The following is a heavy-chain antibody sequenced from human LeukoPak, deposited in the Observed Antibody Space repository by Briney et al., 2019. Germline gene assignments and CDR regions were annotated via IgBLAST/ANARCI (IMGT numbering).Heavy chain of an antibody. CDR1: GFTFSSYS. V-gene: IGHV3-20*04. D-gene: IGHD3-10*01. CDR3: ARGAGSGYYFYMDV. CDR2: INWNGDST. Sequence: GGSLRLSCAASGFTFSSYSMNWVRQAPGKGLEWVSGINWNGDSTGYVDSVKGRFTISRDNAKNSLYLQMNSLRVEDTALYYCARGAGSGYYFYMDVWGKGTTVTVSS. J-gene: IGHJ6*03.